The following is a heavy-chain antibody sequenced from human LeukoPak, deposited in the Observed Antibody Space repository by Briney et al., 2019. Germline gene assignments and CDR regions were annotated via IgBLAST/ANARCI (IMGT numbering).Heavy chain of an antibody. Sequence: SGPTLVNPTQTLTLTCTFSGFSLNTSGVGVGWIRQPPGKALEWLALIYWDDDKRYSPSLSSKLTITKDTAKNQVVLSVTNMVPVDTATYFCAHREDGDSTGYYDYRGQGTLVAVSS. J-gene: IGHJ4*02. CDR3: AHREDGDSTGYYDY. D-gene: IGHD3-22*01. V-gene: IGHV2-5*02. CDR2: IYWDDDK. CDR1: GFSLNTSGVG.